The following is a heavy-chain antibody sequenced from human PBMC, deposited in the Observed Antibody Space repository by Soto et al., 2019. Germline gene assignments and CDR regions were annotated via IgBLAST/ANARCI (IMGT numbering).Heavy chain of an antibody. CDR2: IYPGDSDT. Sequence: GESLKISCKGSGYSFTSYWIGWVRQMPGKGLEWMGIIYPGDSDTRYSPSFQGQVTISADKSISTAYLQWSSLKASDTAMYYCARYAVYYSSTSCYFKGSNWFDPWGQGTLVTVSS. J-gene: IGHJ5*02. CDR1: GYSFTSYW. V-gene: IGHV5-51*01. CDR3: ARYAVYYSSTSCYFKGSNWFDP. D-gene: IGHD2-2*01.